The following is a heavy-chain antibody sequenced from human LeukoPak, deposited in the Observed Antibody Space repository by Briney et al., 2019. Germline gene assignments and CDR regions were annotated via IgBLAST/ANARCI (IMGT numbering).Heavy chain of an antibody. CDR2: IDHSGST. J-gene: IGHJ4*02. CDR1: GGSISSGGYY. D-gene: IGHD5-12*01. V-gene: IGHV4-61*08. Sequence: SQTLSLTCTVSGGSISSGGYYWSWIRQPPGKGLEWIGYIDHSGSTNYNPSLTSRVTISVDTSKNQFSLKLTYVTAADTAVYYCARDPSGYDYYFDYWGQGSLVTVSS. CDR3: ARDPSGYDYYFDY.